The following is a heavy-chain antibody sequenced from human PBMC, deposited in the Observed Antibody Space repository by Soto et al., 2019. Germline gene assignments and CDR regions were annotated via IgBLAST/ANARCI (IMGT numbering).Heavy chain of an antibody. CDR1: GGSISSGY. V-gene: IGHV4-59*01. CDR3: ARGMAEEQIFYYFDY. CDR2: IYHSGRT. J-gene: IGHJ4*02. Sequence: SETLSLTCSVSGGSISSGYWTWIRHPPGKGLEWIGYIYHSGRTYYNPSLKSRVTISVDRSKSQFYLKLRSVTAADTAVYYCARGMAEEQIFYYFDYWGQGALVTVSS. D-gene: IGHD3-9*01.